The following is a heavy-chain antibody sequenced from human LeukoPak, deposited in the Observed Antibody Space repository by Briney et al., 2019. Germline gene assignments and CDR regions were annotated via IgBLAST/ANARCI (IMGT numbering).Heavy chain of an antibody. Sequence: ASVKVSCKASGYTFTSYAMHWVRQAPGQRLEWMGWINAGNGNTKYSQKFQGRVTITRDTSASTAYMELSSLRSEDTAVYYCARRLRSTRWGDAFDIWGQGTVVTVSS. V-gene: IGHV1-3*01. CDR2: INAGNGNT. J-gene: IGHJ3*02. CDR3: ARRLRSTRWGDAFDI. CDR1: GYTFTSYA. D-gene: IGHD5/OR15-5a*01.